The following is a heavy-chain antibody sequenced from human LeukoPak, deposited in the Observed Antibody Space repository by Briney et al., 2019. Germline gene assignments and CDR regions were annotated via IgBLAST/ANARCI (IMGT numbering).Heavy chain of an antibody. D-gene: IGHD1-1*01. J-gene: IGHJ4*02. CDR1: GFTFSSYA. V-gene: IGHV3-23*01. Sequence: GGSLRLSCAASGFTFSSYAMSWVRQAPGKGLEWVSAISGGAGSTYYAYSVKGRFTISRDNFKNPLYLQMNSLRAEDTAVYYCAKGDWNDEGGFFDYWGQGTLVTVSS. CDR2: ISGGAGST. CDR3: AKGDWNDEGGFFDY.